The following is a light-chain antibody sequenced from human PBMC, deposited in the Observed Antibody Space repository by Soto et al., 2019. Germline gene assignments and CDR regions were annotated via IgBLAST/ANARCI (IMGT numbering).Light chain of an antibody. J-gene: IGLJ3*02. CDR1: SSDIGGYNY. CDR2: EVS. CDR3: TSSARSSTQV. Sequence: QSALTQPASVSGSPGQSITISCTGTSSDIGGYNYVSWYQQHPGKAPKVMIYEVSARPSGVSHRFSGSKSGNTASLTISGLQTEDEADYYCTSSARSSTQVFGGGTKLTVL. V-gene: IGLV2-14*03.